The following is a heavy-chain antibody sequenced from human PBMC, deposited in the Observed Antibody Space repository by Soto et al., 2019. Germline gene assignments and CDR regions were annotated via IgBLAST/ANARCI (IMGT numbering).Heavy chain of an antibody. CDR3: ARDNPTSLDYYDSSGLDY. J-gene: IGHJ4*02. CDR2: MNPNSGNT. Sequence: ASVKVSCKASGYTFTSYDINWVRQATGQGLEWMGWMNPNSGNTGYAQKFQGRVTMTRNTSISTAYMELSSVTAADTAVYYCARDNPTSLDYYDSSGLDYWGQGTLVTVSS. CDR1: GYTFTSYD. V-gene: IGHV1-8*01. D-gene: IGHD3-22*01.